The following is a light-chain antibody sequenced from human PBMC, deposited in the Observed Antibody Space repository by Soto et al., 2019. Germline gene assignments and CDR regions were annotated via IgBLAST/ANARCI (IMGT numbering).Light chain of an antibody. J-gene: IGKJ1*01. CDR1: QAISRN. V-gene: IGKV1-39*01. Sequence: DLQLTQSPSSLSASVGDRVTITCRATQAISRNLNWYQQRPGKAPDLLIFGASTLQSGVPSRFGGSGSGTDYTLTINTLQPEDSATYYCQHTYGPPDTFGQGTKVEV. CDR3: QHTYGPPDT. CDR2: GAS.